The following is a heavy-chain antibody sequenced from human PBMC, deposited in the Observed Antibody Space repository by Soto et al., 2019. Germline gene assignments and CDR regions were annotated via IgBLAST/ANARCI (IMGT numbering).Heavy chain of an antibody. J-gene: IGHJ4*02. CDR3: ARFKRWLQLGIFDY. D-gene: IGHD5-12*01. V-gene: IGHV4-34*01. CDR1: GGSFSGYY. CDR2: VNHSGST. Sequence: SETLSLTCAVYGGSFSGYYWSWIRQPPGKGLEWIGEVNHSGSTNYNPSLKSRVTISVDTSKNQLYLKLSSVTAADTAVYYCARFKRWLQLGIFDYWGQGTLVTVSS.